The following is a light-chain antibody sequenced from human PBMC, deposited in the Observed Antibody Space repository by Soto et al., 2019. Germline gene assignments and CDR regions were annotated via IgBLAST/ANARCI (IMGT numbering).Light chain of an antibody. CDR1: QSVSRSD. CDR2: GAS. J-gene: IGKJ2*01. V-gene: IGKV3-20*01. Sequence: IVLTQSPGTLSLSPGDRATLSCRASQSVSRSDFAWYQQKAAQAPRLLIYGASSRAAGIPERFSGSGSATDFTLTISRLEPEDFAVYYCQQYGSSPLYTFGQGTKLEI. CDR3: QQYGSSPLYT.